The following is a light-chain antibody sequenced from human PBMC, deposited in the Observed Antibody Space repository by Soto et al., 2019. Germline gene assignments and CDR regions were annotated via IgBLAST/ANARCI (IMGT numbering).Light chain of an antibody. J-gene: IGKJ1*01. V-gene: IGKV3-15*01. CDR2: GAS. CDR3: QQYSTWPRGT. CDR1: QSVGNN. Sequence: VLTHPRGTLSLTQGERATLSCRASQSVGNNLAWYQHKAGQAPRLLDYGASTRATGVPARFSGSESGTDFTLTISGLQSEDFAIYYCQQYSTWPRGTSGQGTKVDI.